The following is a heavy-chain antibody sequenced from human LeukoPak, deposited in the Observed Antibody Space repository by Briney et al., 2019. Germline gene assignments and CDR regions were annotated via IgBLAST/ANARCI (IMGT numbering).Heavy chain of an antibody. CDR3: ARARWGDAFDI. Sequence: PSETLSLTCAVSGGSISSGGYSWSWIRQPPGKGLEWIGYIYHSGSTYYNPSLKSRVTISVDRSKNQFSLKLSSVTAADTAVYYCARARWGDAFDIWGQGTMVTVSS. CDR1: GGSISSGGYS. CDR2: IYHSGST. J-gene: IGHJ3*02. V-gene: IGHV4-30-2*01. D-gene: IGHD5-24*01.